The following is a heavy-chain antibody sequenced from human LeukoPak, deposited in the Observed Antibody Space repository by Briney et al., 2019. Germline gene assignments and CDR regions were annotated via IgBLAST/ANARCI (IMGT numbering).Heavy chain of an antibody. D-gene: IGHD6-13*01. Sequence: GRSLRLSCAASGFTFSNYGMHWVRQAPGKGLEWVAVVSYDGSNKYYADSVKGRFTISRDNSKNTLYLQMNSLRAEDTAVYYCAKPYAASSSWYYFDYWGQGTLVTVSS. CDR3: AKPYAASSSWYYFDY. J-gene: IGHJ4*02. V-gene: IGHV3-30*18. CDR2: VSYDGSNK. CDR1: GFTFSNYG.